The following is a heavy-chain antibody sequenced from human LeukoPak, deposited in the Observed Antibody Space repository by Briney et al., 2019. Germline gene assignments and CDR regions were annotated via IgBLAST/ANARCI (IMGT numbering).Heavy chain of an antibody. CDR3: TRHEGAGEYDFDY. J-gene: IGHJ4*03. V-gene: IGHV1-46*01. CDR2: INPSNGST. D-gene: IGHD3-16*01. Sequence: AASVKVSCKASGYTFTTYYMHWVRQAPGQGLEWIGMINPSNGSTTYAQRFQGRVTVTRDTSTSTVYMELSSLRSADTAVSYCTRHEGAGEYDFDYWGQVAMDT. CDR1: GYTFTTYY.